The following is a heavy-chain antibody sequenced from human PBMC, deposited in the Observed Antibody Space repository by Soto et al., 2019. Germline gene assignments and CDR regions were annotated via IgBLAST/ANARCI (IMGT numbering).Heavy chain of an antibody. CDR2: IYPGDSDT. CDR3: AAAIGVTESAYFHH. D-gene: IGHD6-19*01. Sequence: PGESLKISCRGSGYRFTSYWSGWVRQIPGKGLEWMGIIYPGDSDTRYSPSFQGQVTISADKSISTAYLQWTSLKASDTATYYCAAAIGVTESAYFHHWGQGTRVTVSS. J-gene: IGHJ1*01. V-gene: IGHV5-51*01. CDR1: GYRFTSYW.